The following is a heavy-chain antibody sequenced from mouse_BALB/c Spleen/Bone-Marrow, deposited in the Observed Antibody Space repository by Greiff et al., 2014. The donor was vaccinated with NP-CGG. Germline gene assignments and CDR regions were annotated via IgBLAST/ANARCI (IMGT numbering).Heavy chain of an antibody. D-gene: IGHD3-1*01. J-gene: IGHJ2*01. CDR3: ARDRGYFDY. CDR1: GFTFSSYA. Sequence: EVKLMESGGGLVKPGGSLKLSCAASGFTFSSYAMSWVRQSPEKRLEWVAEISSGGSYTYYPDTVTGRFTISRDNAKNTLYLEMSSLRSEDTAMCYCARDRGYFDYWGQGTTLTVSS. V-gene: IGHV5-9-4*01. CDR2: ISSGGSYT.